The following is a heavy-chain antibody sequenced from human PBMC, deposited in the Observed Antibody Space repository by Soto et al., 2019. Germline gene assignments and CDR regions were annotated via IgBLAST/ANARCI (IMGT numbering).Heavy chain of an antibody. CDR1: GAFLSGYY. Sequence: QVQLQESGPGLVKPSETLSLTCSVSGAFLSGYYWSWIRQPPGKGLEWIGYISYRGSPKYNPSLKRRVTISIGTSENEFSLKVNSVTATDTATYYCAAYTWKDGDYFDYWGQGTLVTVSS. J-gene: IGHJ4*02. D-gene: IGHD1-1*01. CDR3: AAYTWKDGDYFDY. V-gene: IGHV4-59*08. CDR2: ISYRGSP.